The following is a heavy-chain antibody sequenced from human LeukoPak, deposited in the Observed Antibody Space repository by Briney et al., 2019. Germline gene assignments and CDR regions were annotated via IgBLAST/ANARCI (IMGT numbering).Heavy chain of an antibody. V-gene: IGHV3-23*01. CDR2: ISGSGGST. Sequence: GGSLRLSCAASGFTFSSYAMSWVRQAPGKGLEWVSAISGSGGSTYYADSVKGRFTISRDNSKNTLYLQMNSLRAEDTAVYDCAKARNKYSYGSGGGYWGQGTLVTVSS. D-gene: IGHD5-18*01. CDR1: GFTFSSYA. J-gene: IGHJ4*02. CDR3: AKARNKYSYGSGGGY.